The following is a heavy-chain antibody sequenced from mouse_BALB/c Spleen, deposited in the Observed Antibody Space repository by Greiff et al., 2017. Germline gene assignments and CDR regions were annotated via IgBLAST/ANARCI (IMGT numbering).Heavy chain of an antibody. Sequence: QVQLQQSGAELVRPGTSVKVSCKASGYAFTNYLIEWVKQRPGQGLEWIGVINPGSGGTNYNEKFKGKATLTADKSSSTAYMQLSSLTSDDSAVYFCARSGGLRQGPYYYAMDYWGQGNSVTVSS. CDR1: GYAFTNYL. V-gene: IGHV1-54*01. D-gene: IGHD2-4*01. CDR3: ARSGGLRQGPYYYAMDY. CDR2: INPGSGGT. J-gene: IGHJ4*01.